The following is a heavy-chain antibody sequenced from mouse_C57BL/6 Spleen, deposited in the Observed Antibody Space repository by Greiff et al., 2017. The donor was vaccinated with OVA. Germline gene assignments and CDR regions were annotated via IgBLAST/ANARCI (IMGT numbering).Heavy chain of an antibody. CDR2: ISDGGSYT. V-gene: IGHV5-4*01. CDR1: GFTFSSYA. Sequence: EVMLVESGGGLVKPGGSLKLSCAASGFTFSSYAMSWVRQTPEKRLEWVATISDGGSYTYYPDNVKGRFTISRDNAKNNLYLQMSHLKSEDTAMYYCARENYYGSSYWFAYWGQGTLVTVSA. J-gene: IGHJ3*01. CDR3: ARENYYGSSYWFAY. D-gene: IGHD1-1*01.